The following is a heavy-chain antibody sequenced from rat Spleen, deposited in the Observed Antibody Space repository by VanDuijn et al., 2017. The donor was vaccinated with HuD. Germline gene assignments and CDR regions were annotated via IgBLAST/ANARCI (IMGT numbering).Heavy chain of an antibody. Sequence: QVQLQESGPGLVQPSQTLSLTCTVSGLSLLSNGVSWIRQVPGKGLEWMGVIWSEGITDYNSAIKSRLSISRDTSKSQVFLQMNSLQTEDTAIYYCTREDWHFDFWGPGTMVTVSS. J-gene: IGHJ1*01. CDR2: IWSEGIT. CDR1: GLSLLSNG. V-gene: IGHV2-47*01. CDR3: TREDWHFDF.